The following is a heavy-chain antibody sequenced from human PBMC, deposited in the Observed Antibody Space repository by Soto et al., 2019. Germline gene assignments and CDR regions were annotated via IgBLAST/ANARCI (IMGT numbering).Heavy chain of an antibody. CDR2: IGGSGDGT. CDR3: ARSCHFCSGFFGL. CDR1: GFTFSNYA. D-gene: IGHD3-3*02. V-gene: IGHV3-23*01. J-gene: IGHJ4*02. Sequence: VQLLESGGGLVQPGGSLRLSCEASGFTFSNYAMNWVGQAPGKGLEWVSIIGGSGDGTYYADSMKGRFTISRDNSKSTVSLQMNRLRAEDTAIYYCARSCHFCSGFFGLWGKGTLVSISS.